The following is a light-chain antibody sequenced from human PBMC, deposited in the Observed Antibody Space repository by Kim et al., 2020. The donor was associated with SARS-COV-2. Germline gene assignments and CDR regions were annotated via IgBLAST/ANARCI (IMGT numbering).Light chain of an antibody. CDR2: FSN. CDR1: SSNIGKNY. CDR3: GTWDTTLSVWV. J-gene: IGLJ3*02. V-gene: IGLV1-51*01. Sequence: GARVTISCSGSSSNIGKNYVSWYQQVPGRAPKLLIHFSNKRPSGIPDRISGSRSGTSATLGITGLQTGDEADYYGGTWDTTLSVWVFGGGTKLTVL.